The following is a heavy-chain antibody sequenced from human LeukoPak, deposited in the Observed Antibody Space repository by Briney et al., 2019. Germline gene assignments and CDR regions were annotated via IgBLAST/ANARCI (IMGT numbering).Heavy chain of an antibody. CDR3: ARARALQQWLGGYFDY. CDR1: GGSISSGGYY. V-gene: IGHV4-31*03. CDR2: IYYSGST. Sequence: SETLSLTCTVSGGSISSGGYYWSWIRQHPGKGLEWIGYIYYSGSTYYNPSLKSRVTISVDTSKNRFSLKLSSVTAADTAVYYCARARALQQWLGGYFDYWGQGTLVTVSS. J-gene: IGHJ4*02. D-gene: IGHD6-19*01.